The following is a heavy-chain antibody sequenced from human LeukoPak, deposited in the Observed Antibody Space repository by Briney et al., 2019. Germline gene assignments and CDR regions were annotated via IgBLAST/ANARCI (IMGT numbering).Heavy chain of an antibody. Sequence: GGSLRLSCAASGFTFSTYEMNWVRQAPTKGLEWISYISSSGSTIYYADSVKGRFTISRDNAKNSLYLQMNSLRAEDTALYYCASRPPHGRYVVFDYWGQGTLVTVSS. CDR2: ISSSGSTI. J-gene: IGHJ4*02. CDR3: ASRPPHGRYVVFDY. V-gene: IGHV3-48*03. CDR1: GFTFSTYE. D-gene: IGHD3-16*02.